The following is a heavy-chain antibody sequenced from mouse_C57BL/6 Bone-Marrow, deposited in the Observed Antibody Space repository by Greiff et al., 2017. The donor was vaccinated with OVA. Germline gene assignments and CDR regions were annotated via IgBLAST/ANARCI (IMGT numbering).Heavy chain of an antibody. CDR1: GFTFNTSA. D-gene: IGHD2-12*01. V-gene: IGHV10-3*01. CDR3: DSYVFDEDWYFDV. Sequence: VQLKQSGGGLVQPPGSLKLSCAASGFTFNTSAMHWVRQAPGTGLEWVARIRSKSSNYATYYADSVKDRFTISRDDSQSMLYLQMNNLNPSDTSMFYFDSYVFDEDWYFDVCCTGPTVTVSS. CDR2: IRSKSSNYAT. J-gene: IGHJ1*03.